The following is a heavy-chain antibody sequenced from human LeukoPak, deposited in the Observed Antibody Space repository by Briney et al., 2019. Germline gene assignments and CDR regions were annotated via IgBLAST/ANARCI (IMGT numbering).Heavy chain of an antibody. CDR2: ISWNSGSI. Sequence: PGGSLRLSCAASGFTFDDYVMHWVRQAPGKGLEWVSGISWNSGSIGYADSVKGRFTISRDNAKNSLYLQMNSLRAEDTALYYCAKDHSKTNYGSGSYHYWGQGTLVTVSS. D-gene: IGHD3-10*01. CDR3: AKDHSKTNYGSGSYHY. V-gene: IGHV3-9*01. CDR1: GFTFDDYV. J-gene: IGHJ4*02.